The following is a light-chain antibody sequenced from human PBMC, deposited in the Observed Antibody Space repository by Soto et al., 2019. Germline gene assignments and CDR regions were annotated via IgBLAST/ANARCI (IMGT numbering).Light chain of an antibody. Sequence: QSALTQPASASGSPGQSITISCTGTSSDVGGYNYVSWYQQHPGKAPKLMIYEVSNRPSGVSYRFSGSKSGNTASLTVSGLQAEDEADYYCSSFTSNSNRVFGGGTKLTVL. CDR3: SSFTSNSNRV. CDR2: EVS. J-gene: IGLJ2*01. V-gene: IGLV2-14*01. CDR1: SSDVGGYNY.